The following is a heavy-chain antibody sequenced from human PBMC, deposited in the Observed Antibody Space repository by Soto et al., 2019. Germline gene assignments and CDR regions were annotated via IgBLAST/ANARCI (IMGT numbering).Heavy chain of an antibody. CDR1: GFTFSDYD. CDR2: IGTADNT. Sequence: GGSLRLSCAASGFTFSDYDMHWVRQATGKGLEWVSAIGTADNTYYPGSVKGRFITSREDAKNFLYLQMNSLRAGDTAVYYCARGGGVGAPGAFDIWGQGTLVTVSS. D-gene: IGHD1-26*01. J-gene: IGHJ3*02. V-gene: IGHV3-13*01. CDR3: ARGGGVGAPGAFDI.